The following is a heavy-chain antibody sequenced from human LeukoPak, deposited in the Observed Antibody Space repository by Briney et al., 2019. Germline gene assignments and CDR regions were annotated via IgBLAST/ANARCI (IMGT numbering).Heavy chain of an antibody. Sequence: SETLSLTCAVYGGSFSGYYWSWIRQPPGKGLEWIGEINHSGSTNYNPSLKSRVTISVDTSKNQFSLKLSSVTAADTAVYYCARGRHSSSWYGYYYYMDVWGKGTTVTVSS. CDR1: GGSFSGYY. V-gene: IGHV4-34*01. CDR3: ARGRHSSSWYGYYYYMDV. D-gene: IGHD6-13*01. J-gene: IGHJ6*03. CDR2: INHSGST.